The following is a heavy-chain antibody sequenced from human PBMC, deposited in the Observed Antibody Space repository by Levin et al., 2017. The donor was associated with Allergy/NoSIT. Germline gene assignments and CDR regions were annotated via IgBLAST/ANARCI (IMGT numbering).Heavy chain of an antibody. J-gene: IGHJ4*02. CDR2: ISYDGSNK. D-gene: IGHD3-10*01. Sequence: LSLTCAASGFTFSSYAMHWVRQAPGKGLEWVAVISYDGSNKYYADSVKGRFTISRDNSKNTLYLQMNSLRAEDTAVYYCARALITMVRGVKYYFDYWGQGTLVTVSS. CDR3: ARALITMVRGVKYYFDY. V-gene: IGHV3-30-3*01. CDR1: GFTFSSYA.